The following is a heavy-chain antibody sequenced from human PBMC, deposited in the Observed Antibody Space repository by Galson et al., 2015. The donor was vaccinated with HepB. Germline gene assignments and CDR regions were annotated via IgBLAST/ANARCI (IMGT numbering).Heavy chain of an antibody. CDR1: GSTFTGYY. V-gene: IGHV1-2*02. CDR2: INPNSGGT. D-gene: IGHD3-3*01. J-gene: IGHJ4*02. Sequence: SVKVSCKASGSTFTGYYMHWVRQAPGQGLEWMGWINPNSGGTNYAQKFQGRVTMTRDTSISTAYMELSRLRSDDTAVYYCATQYYDFWSGYYYFDYWGQGTLVTVSS. CDR3: ATQYYDFWSGYYYFDY.